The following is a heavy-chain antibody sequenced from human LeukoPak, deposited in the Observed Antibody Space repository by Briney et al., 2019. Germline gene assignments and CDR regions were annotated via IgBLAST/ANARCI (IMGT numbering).Heavy chain of an antibody. CDR3: ARESPGGDYSFDY. Sequence: PGGSLRLSCAASGFTVSSNYMSWVRQAPGKGLEWVSVIYSGGSTYYTDSVKGRFTISRDNSKNTLYLQMNSLRAEDTAVYYCARESPGGDYSFDYWGQGTLVTVSS. CDR1: GFTVSSNY. D-gene: IGHD4-17*01. V-gene: IGHV3-53*01. J-gene: IGHJ4*02. CDR2: IYSGGST.